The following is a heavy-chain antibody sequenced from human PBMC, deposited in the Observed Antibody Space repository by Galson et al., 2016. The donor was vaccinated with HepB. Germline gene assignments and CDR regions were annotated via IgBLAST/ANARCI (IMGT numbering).Heavy chain of an antibody. D-gene: IGHD2-2*01. V-gene: IGHV1-18*04. Sequence: SVKVSCEASGYRFFTYGISWVRQAPRQGLEWLGWISANSGNTSYAQKFQDRVTMTRDTSASTVYMDLRSLRSDDTAVYYCARDVPFRFDYSGQGTLVTVSS. CDR3: ARDVPFRFDY. J-gene: IGHJ4*02. CDR2: ISANSGNT. CDR1: GYRFFTYG.